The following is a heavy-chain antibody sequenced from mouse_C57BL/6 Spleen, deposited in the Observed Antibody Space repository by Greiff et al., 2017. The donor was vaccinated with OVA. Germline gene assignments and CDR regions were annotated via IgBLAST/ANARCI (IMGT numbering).Heavy chain of an antibody. D-gene: IGHD2-4*01. J-gene: IGHJ4*01. Sequence: VKLVESGPGLVAPSQSLSITCTVSGFSLTSYGVDWVRQPPGKGLEWLGVIWGGGSTNYKSSLMSRLSISKDNSKSQVFLKMNSLQTDDTAMYYCAKHGGMITTENYAMDYWGQGTSVTVSS. CDR3: AKHGGMITTENYAMDY. CDR2: IWGGGST. CDR1: GFSLTSYG. V-gene: IGHV2-9*01.